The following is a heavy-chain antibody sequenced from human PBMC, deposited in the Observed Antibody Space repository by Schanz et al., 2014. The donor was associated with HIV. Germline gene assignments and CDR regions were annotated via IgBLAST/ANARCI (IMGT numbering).Heavy chain of an antibody. Sequence: ESGGGVVQPGRSLRLSCAASGFTFSSYGMHWVRQAPGKGLEWVAVISYDGSNKYYADSVKGRFTISRDNSKNTLYLQMNSLRAEDTAVYYCAKEATVVTLAFEIWGQGTMVTVSS. CDR1: GFTFSSYG. CDR2: ISYDGSNK. D-gene: IGHD4-17*01. J-gene: IGHJ3*02. V-gene: IGHV3-30*18. CDR3: AKEATVVTLAFEI.